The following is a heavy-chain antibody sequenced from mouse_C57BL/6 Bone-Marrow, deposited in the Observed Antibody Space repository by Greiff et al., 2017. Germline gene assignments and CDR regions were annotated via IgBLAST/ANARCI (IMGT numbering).Heavy chain of an antibody. V-gene: IGHV1-52*01. D-gene: IGHD1-1*01. CDR2: IDPSDRET. Sequence: QVQLQQPGAELVRPGSSVKLSCKASGYTFTSYWMHWVRQRPIQGLEWIGNIDPSDRETHYNQKFKDKATLTVDKSSSTADMQLSSLTSEASAVYYCAVRYGSSSYYVDCWGQGATLTVSS. J-gene: IGHJ2*01. CDR1: GYTFTSYW. CDR3: AVRYGSSSYYVDC.